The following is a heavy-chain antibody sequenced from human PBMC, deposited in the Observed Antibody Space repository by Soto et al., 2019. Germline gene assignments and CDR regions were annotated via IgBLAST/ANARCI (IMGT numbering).Heavy chain of an antibody. J-gene: IGHJ6*02. D-gene: IGHD3-22*01. Sequence: RLSCAASGFTFSDYYMTWGRQAPEKGLEWVSPISSSSPTYYADSVKGRCTSSRDNAKNSMCLQMNSLRAEDTAVYYCAREVVVFGLIIPRPMDVWGQGPTVTVSS. CDR3: AREVVVFGLIIPRPMDV. CDR1: GFTFSDYY. CDR2: ISSSSPT. V-gene: IGHV3-11*04.